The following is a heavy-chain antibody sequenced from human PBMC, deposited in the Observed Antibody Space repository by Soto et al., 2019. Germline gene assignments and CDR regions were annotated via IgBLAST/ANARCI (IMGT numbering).Heavy chain of an antibody. CDR3: ATLPPRIEVVVTPIPT. D-gene: IGHD2-21*02. J-gene: IGHJ5*02. CDR2: IYHTGST. V-gene: IGHV4-4*02. CDR1: GASISSTYW. Sequence: QVQLRESGPGLVKPSGTLSLTCVVSGASISSTYWWSWVRQPPGKGLEWIGEIYHTGSTKYNPSLKSRVTISINKSNNEFSLKLNSVTAADTAVDYCATLPPRIEVVVTPIPTWGQGILVTVSS.